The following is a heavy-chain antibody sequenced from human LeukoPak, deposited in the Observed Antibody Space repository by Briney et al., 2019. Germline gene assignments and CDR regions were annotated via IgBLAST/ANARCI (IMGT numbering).Heavy chain of an antibody. V-gene: IGHV1-46*01. Sequence: ASVNVSCTASGYTFSTYYMHWVRQAPGQGLEWVGVINPSGATTTYAQKFQGRVTMTRDTSTSTVYMELSSLRIEDTAMYYCSRDLGGSYNDYWGQGTMVTVSS. CDR2: INPSGATT. CDR1: GYTFSTYY. J-gene: IGHJ4*02. CDR3: SRDLGGSYNDY. D-gene: IGHD1-26*01.